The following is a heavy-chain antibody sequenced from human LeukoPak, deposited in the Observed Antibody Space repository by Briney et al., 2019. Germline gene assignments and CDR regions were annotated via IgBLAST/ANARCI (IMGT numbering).Heavy chain of an antibody. CDR3: ARDALHPRWFFDL. Sequence: QPGGSLRLSCAASGFTFSSYSINWVRQAPGKGLEWISYISSSSSTIYYADSVKGRFTISRDNAKNSLYLQMNSLRDEDTAVYYCARDALHPRWFFDLWGRGTLVTISS. V-gene: IGHV3-48*02. J-gene: IGHJ2*01. D-gene: IGHD4-11*01. CDR1: GFTFSSYS. CDR2: ISSSSSTI.